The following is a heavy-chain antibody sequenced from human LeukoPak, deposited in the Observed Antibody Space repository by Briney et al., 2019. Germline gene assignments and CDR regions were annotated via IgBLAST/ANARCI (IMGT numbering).Heavy chain of an antibody. CDR1: GFTFSSYA. J-gene: IGHJ4*02. CDR2: ISGSGGST. V-gene: IGHV3-23*01. Sequence: GGSLRLSCAASGFTFSSYAMSWVRQAPGKGLEWVSAISGSGGSTYYADSVKGRFTISRDNSKNTLYLQMNSLRAEDTAVYYCAKQRIFGVAINVDYWGQGTLVTVSS. D-gene: IGHD3-3*01. CDR3: AKQRIFGVAINVDY.